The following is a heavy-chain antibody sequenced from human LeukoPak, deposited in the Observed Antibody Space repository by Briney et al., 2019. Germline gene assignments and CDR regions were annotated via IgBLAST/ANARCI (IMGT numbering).Heavy chain of an antibody. Sequence: SETLSLTCTVSGGSITSSSYYWGWIRQPPGKGLEWIGSIYYSGSTYYNPSLKSRVTISVDTSKNQFSLKLTSVTAADTAVYYCARLSSGCHDSWGQGTLVTVSS. D-gene: IGHD6-19*01. CDR3: ARLSSGCHDS. J-gene: IGHJ4*02. V-gene: IGHV4-39*01. CDR2: IYYSGST. CDR1: GGSITSSSYY.